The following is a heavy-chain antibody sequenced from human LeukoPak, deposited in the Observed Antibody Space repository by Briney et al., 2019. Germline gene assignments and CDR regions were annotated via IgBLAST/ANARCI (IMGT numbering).Heavy chain of an antibody. CDR1: GGSISSYY. CDR3: ARAVAGKVRSYYYYGMDV. CDR2: VSYSGST. D-gene: IGHD6-19*01. J-gene: IGHJ6*02. Sequence: SETLSLTCTVSGGSISSYYWSWIRQPPGKGLEWIGYVSYSGSTNYNPSLKSRVTISVDTSKNQFSLSLSSVTAADTAVYYCARAVAGKVRSYYYYGMDVWGQGTTVTV. V-gene: IGHV4-59*01.